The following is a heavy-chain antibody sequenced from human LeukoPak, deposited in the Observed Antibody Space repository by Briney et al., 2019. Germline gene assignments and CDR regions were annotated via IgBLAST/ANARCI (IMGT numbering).Heavy chain of an antibody. Sequence: PSQTLSLICTVSGGSLSSSSDYWGWSRQPPGKGLERVGSIYYSGSTDYNPSLKSRDAISVDTYNNRLSPKLNSVTAADTAVYYCARDRGTWNDDGFDYWGQGTLVTVSS. V-gene: IGHV4-39*07. J-gene: IGHJ4*02. D-gene: IGHD1-1*01. CDR2: IYYSGST. CDR1: GGSLSSSSDY. CDR3: ARDRGTWNDDGFDY.